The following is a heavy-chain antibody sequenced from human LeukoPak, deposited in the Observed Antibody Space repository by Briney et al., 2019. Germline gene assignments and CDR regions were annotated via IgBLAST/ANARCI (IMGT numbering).Heavy chain of an antibody. V-gene: IGHV4-61*02. D-gene: IGHD5-18*01. Sequence: SETLSLTCTVSGGSISSGSYYWSWIRQPAGKGLEWIGRIYTSGSTNYNPSLKSRVTISVDTSTNQLSLKLTSVTAADTAVYYCARGLDTAMAYNDCWGQGTLVTVSS. CDR1: GGSISSGSYY. J-gene: IGHJ4*02. CDR2: IYTSGST. CDR3: ARGLDTAMAYNDC.